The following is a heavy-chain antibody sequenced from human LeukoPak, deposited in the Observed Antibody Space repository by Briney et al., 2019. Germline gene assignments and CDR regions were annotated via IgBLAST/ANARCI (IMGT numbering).Heavy chain of an antibody. CDR1: GGSISSYY. J-gene: IGHJ4*02. Sequence: SETLSLTCTVSGGSISSYYWSWLRQPPGKGLDWIGYIYYSGSTNYNPSLKSRVTISVDTSKNQFSLKLSSVTAADTAVYYCARYVWGSYPTFEDYWGQGTLVTVSS. D-gene: IGHD3-16*02. CDR3: ARYVWGSYPTFEDY. V-gene: IGHV4-59*01. CDR2: IYYSGST.